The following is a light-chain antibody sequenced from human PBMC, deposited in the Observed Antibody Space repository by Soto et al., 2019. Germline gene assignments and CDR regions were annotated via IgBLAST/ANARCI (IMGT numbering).Light chain of an antibody. V-gene: IGKV3-20*01. CDR3: QGLVIFRA. CDR1: QSVRPNF. CDR2: GVS. Sequence: EIVLTQSPGTLSLSPGERATLSCRASQSVRPNFLAWYQQKPGQAPRLLIYGVSDRATGIPDRFSGSGSGTDLLSPIPGLGPENLELYFCQGLVIFRAFGNGPKWKS. J-gene: IGKJ1*01.